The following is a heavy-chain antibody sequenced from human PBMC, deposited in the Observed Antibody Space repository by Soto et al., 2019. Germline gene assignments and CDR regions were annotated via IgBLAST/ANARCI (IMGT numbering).Heavy chain of an antibody. Sequence: EVQLLESGGGLVQPGGSLRLSCAASGLTFSNYGMTWVRQAPGKGLEWVSAIRGSGDTYNVDSLKGRFSISRDNSKSTLFLQMNSLRAEDTAVYYCATYGGDSGGFEYFKHWGQGTLVTVSS. CDR2: IRGSGDT. V-gene: IGHV3-23*01. J-gene: IGHJ1*01. CDR3: ATYGGDSGGFEYFKH. CDR1: GLTFSNYG. D-gene: IGHD2-21*02.